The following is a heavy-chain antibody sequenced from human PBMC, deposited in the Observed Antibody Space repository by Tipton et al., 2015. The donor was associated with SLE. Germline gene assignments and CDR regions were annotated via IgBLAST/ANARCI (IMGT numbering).Heavy chain of an antibody. CDR2: IYYSGST. V-gene: IGHV4-39*07. Sequence: TLSLTCTVPGGSISSYYWGWIRQPPGTGLEWIGSIYYSGSTYYNPSLKSRVTISVDTSKNQFSLKLSSVTAADTAVYYCATYADIVVVPAEVYYYYYGMDVWGQGTTVTVSS. CDR1: GGSISSYY. D-gene: IGHD2-2*01. CDR3: ATYADIVVVPAEVYYYYYGMDV. J-gene: IGHJ6*02.